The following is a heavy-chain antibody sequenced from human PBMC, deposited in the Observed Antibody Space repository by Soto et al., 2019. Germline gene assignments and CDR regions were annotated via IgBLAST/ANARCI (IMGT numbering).Heavy chain of an antibody. CDR1: GFTFSSYA. Sequence: GGSLRLSCAASGFTFSSYAMHWVRQAPGKGLEWVAVISYDGSNKYYADSVKGRFTISRDNSKNTLYLQMNSLRAEDTAVYYCARDSHLDRSFDYWGQGTLVTVSS. V-gene: IGHV3-30-3*01. CDR3: ARDSHLDRSFDY. CDR2: ISYDGSNK. J-gene: IGHJ4*02.